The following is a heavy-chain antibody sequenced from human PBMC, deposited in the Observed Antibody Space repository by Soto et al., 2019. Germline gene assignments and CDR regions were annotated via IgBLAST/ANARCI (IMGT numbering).Heavy chain of an antibody. CDR1: GGSISSSRSY. D-gene: IGHD1-1*01. CDR2: IYYSGST. V-gene: IGHV4-39*07. CDR3: ARDITPNWNDLSWFDP. Sequence: SETLSLTCTVSGGSISSSRSYWGWIRQPPGKGLECIGSIYYSGSTYYSPSLKSRVTISVDTSKNQFSLKLSSVTAADTAVYYCARDITPNWNDLSWFDPWGQGTLVTVSS. J-gene: IGHJ5*02.